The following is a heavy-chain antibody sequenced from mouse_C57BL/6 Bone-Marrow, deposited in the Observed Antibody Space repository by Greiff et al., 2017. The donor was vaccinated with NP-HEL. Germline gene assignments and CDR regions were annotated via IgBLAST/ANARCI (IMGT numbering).Heavy chain of an antibody. CDR2: IDPSDSYT. V-gene: IGHV1-59*01. J-gene: IGHJ2*01. CDR1: GYTFTSYW. CDR3: VYFRNYFDY. D-gene: IGHD1-1*01. Sequence: VQLQQPGAELVRPETSVKLSCKASGYTFTSYWMHWVKQRPGQGLEWIGVIDPSDSYTNYNQKFKGKATLTVDTSSSTAYMQLSSLTSEDSAVYYCVYFRNYFDYWGQGTTLTVSS.